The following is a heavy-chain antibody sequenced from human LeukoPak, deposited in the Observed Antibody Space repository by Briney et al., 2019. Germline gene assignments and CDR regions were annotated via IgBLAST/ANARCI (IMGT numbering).Heavy chain of an antibody. V-gene: IGHV3-48*01. Sequence: GGSLRLSCAVSGFTLSNYSMNWVRQAPGKGLEWVSYISSSSSTIYYADSVKGRFTISRDNAKNSLYLQMNSLRAEDTAVYYCARAKPKNMVRGLIMRRESRYYFDYWGQGTLVTVSS. CDR1: GFTLSNYS. D-gene: IGHD3-10*01. CDR2: ISSSSSTI. CDR3: ARAKPKNMVRGLIMRRESRYYFDY. J-gene: IGHJ4*02.